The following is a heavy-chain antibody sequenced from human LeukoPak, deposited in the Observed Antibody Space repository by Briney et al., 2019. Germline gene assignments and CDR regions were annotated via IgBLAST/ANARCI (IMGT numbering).Heavy chain of an antibody. D-gene: IGHD1-26*01. Sequence: PSETLSLTCTVSGGSISSSSYYWGWIRPRPGKGLEWVGSIYYSGSTYYNPSLKSRVTISVDTSKNQFSPKLSSVTAADTAVYYCARQSIVGAHRGWYYFDYWGQGTLVTVSS. CDR3: ARQSIVGAHRGWYYFDY. J-gene: IGHJ4*02. CDR1: GGSISSSSYY. V-gene: IGHV4-39*01. CDR2: IYYSGST.